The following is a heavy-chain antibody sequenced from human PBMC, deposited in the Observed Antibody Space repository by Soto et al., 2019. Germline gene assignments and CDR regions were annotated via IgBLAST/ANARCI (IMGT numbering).Heavy chain of an antibody. CDR1: GFTVSSNY. D-gene: IGHD6-13*01. J-gene: IGHJ6*02. CDR2: IYSGGST. Sequence: GGSLRLSCAASGFTVSSNYTSWVRQDPGKGLEWGSVIYSGGSTSYADSVKGRFTISREKSKNTLYLQMNSLRAEDTAVYYCARSIAAAAYYCYYGMDVWGQGTTVTVSS. V-gene: IGHV3-53*01. CDR3: ARSIAAAAYYCYYGMDV.